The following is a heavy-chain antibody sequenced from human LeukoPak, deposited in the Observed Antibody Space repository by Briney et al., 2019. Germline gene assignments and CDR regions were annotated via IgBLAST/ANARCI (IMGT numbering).Heavy chain of an antibody. CDR2: MNPTSGNT. CDR1: GGTFSSYA. CDR3: ARAHGQQHLIMGRVRRFFYFDY. Sequence: GASVKVSCKASGGTFSSYAISWARQAPGQGLEWMGWMNPTSGNTGYAQKFQGRITLSRNSSISTAYMELRSLRSDDTALYFCARAHGQQHLIMGRVRRFFYFDYWGQGSLVTVSS. V-gene: IGHV1-8*03. D-gene: IGHD6-13*01. J-gene: IGHJ4*02.